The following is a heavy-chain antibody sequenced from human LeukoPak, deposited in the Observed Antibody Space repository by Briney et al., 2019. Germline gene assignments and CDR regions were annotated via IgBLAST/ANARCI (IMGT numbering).Heavy chain of an antibody. J-gene: IGHJ4*02. V-gene: IGHV3-21*01. Sequence: PGGSLRLSCAASGFTFSTYNMNWVRQAPGKGLEWVSSISSSGSDTYYADSVKGRFTVSRDNAKNSLHLQMNSLRAEDTAVYYCTTVSPWVFDYWGQGTLVTVSS. CDR3: TTVSPWVFDY. D-gene: IGHD6-13*01. CDR1: GFTFSTYN. CDR2: ISSSGSDT.